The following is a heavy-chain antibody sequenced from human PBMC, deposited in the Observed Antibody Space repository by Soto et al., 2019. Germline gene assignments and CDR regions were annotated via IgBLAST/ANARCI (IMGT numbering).Heavy chain of an antibody. D-gene: IGHD6-6*01. CDR2: ISAYNGNT. Sequence: QGLEWMGWISAYNGNTNYAQKLQGRVTMTTDTSTSTAYMELRSLRSDDTAVYYCARESAARQPRSYGKDVWGQGTTVTVSS. J-gene: IGHJ6*02. V-gene: IGHV1-18*01. CDR3: ARESAARQPRSYGKDV.